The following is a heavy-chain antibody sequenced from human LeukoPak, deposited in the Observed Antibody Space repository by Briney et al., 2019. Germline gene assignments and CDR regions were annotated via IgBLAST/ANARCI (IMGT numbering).Heavy chain of an antibody. Sequence: PGGSLRLSCAASRFTVSSNYMSWVRQAPGKGLEWVPVIYSGGSTYYADSVKGRFTVSRDNSKNTLYLQMNSLRAEDTAVYYCARERPGMDYMDVWGKGTTVTVSS. V-gene: IGHV3-53*01. CDR3: ARERPGMDYMDV. CDR1: RFTVSSNY. CDR2: IYSGGST. J-gene: IGHJ6*03.